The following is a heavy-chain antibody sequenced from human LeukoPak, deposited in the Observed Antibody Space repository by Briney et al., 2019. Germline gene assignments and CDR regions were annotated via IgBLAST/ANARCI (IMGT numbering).Heavy chain of an antibody. Sequence: PGGSLRLSCAASGFTFSSYAMSWVRQAPGKGLEWVSVISGSGGSTYYADSVKGRFTISRDSSKNTLYLQMNSLRAGDTAVYYCAKGRTGGAHGYFDYWGQGSLVTVSS. CDR3: AKGRTGGAHGYFDY. D-gene: IGHD1/OR15-1a*01. V-gene: IGHV3-23*01. J-gene: IGHJ4*02. CDR1: GFTFSSYA. CDR2: ISGSGGST.